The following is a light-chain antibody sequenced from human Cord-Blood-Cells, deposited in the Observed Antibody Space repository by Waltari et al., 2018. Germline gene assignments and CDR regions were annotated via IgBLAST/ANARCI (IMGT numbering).Light chain of an antibody. CDR1: PSVSSY. V-gene: IGKV3-11*01. CDR2: DAS. Sequence: VLTLSPATLSLSPGSRATLSCKASPSVSSYLAWYQQKPGQAPRLLIYDASNRATGIPARFSGSGSGTDFTLTISSLEPEDFAVYCCQQRSNWITFGQGTRLEIK. J-gene: IGKJ5*01. CDR3: QQRSNWIT.